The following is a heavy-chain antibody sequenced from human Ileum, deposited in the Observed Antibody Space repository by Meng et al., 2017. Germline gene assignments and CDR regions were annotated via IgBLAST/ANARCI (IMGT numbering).Heavy chain of an antibody. CDR2: IYYTGST. CDR3: ARAETALDY. D-gene: IGHD5-18*01. V-gene: IGHV4-61*01. J-gene: IGHJ4*02. Sequence: QRRESAPGLGSPSATLSLTSAVSGGSVRSGSYYWNWIRQPPGKGPEWIAYIYYTGSTNYNPSLKSRVIISADTSKNQFSLKLSSVTAADTAVYYCARAETALDYWGQGTLVTVSS. CDR1: GGSVRSGSYY.